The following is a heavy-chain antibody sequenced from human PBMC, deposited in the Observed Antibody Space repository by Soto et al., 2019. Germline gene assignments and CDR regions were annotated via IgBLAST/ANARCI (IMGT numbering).Heavy chain of an antibody. D-gene: IGHD1-1*01. Sequence: PSETLSLTCNVSGFAISRGYYWSWVRQPPGKGLEWIGSIYPSVSSYHNPSLESRLTLSIDTSKNQFSLKLASVTAADTALYYCAREKVGTTFFDNWGQGTQVNVS. CDR2: IYPSVSS. CDR3: AREKVGTTFFDN. V-gene: IGHV4-38-2*02. J-gene: IGHJ4*02. CDR1: GFAISRGYY.